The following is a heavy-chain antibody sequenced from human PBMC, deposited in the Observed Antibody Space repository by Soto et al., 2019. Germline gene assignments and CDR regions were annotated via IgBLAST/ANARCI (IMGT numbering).Heavy chain of an antibody. CDR3: ARHYVWGSYRYPFYFDY. CDR1: EFTFSSYS. Sequence: PGSALRLLSAASEFTFSSYSMNGVRQAPGKGLEWVSSISSSSSYIYYADSVKGRFTISRGNAKNSLYLQMNSLRAEDTAVYYCARHYVWGSYRYPFYFDYWGQVTLVTVSS. CDR2: ISSSSSYI. J-gene: IGHJ4*02. D-gene: IGHD3-16*02. V-gene: IGHV3-21*01.